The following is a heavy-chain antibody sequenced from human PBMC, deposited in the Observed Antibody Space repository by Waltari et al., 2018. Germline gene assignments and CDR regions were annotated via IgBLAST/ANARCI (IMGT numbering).Heavy chain of an antibody. Sequence: QVQLQESGPGLVKPSETLSLTCAVSGYSISSGSYWGWIRQPPGKGLEWIGSIYHSGSTYYNPSLKSRVTISVDTSKNQFSLKLSSVTAADTAVYYCARDVSGWSRGWFDPWGQGTLVTVSS. V-gene: IGHV4-38-2*02. D-gene: IGHD6-19*01. CDR2: IYHSGST. J-gene: IGHJ5*02. CDR3: ARDVSGWSRGWFDP. CDR1: GYSISSGSY.